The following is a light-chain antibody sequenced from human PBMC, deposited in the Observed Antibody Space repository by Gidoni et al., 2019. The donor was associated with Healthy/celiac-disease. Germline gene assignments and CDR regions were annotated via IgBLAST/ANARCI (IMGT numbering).Light chain of an antibody. CDR2: DVT. CDR1: SSDVGSYNY. J-gene: IGLJ3*02. Sequence: QSALTQPRSVSGSPGQSVTISCTGTSSDVGSYNYVSWYQQHPGKAPKLMIYDVTKRPSGVPDRFSGSKSGNTASLTISGLQAEDEADYYCCSYAASYTRVFGGGTSLTVL. V-gene: IGLV2-11*01. CDR3: CSYAASYTRV.